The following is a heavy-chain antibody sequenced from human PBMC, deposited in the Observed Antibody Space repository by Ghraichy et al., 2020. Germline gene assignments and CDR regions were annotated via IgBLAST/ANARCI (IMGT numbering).Heavy chain of an antibody. J-gene: IGHJ4*02. Sequence: GGSLRLSCAAYRSTVNTSGLQSDPEAPCDVLGWVEVIWYDGSNEYYADSVKGRFTISRDNSKNTLYLQMNSLRADDTAVYYCARDRGIAVAGLFDYWGQGTLVTVS. CDR3: ARDRGIAVAGLFDY. CDR1: RSTVNTSG. V-gene: IGHV3-33*01. D-gene: IGHD6-19*01. CDR2: IWYDGSNE.